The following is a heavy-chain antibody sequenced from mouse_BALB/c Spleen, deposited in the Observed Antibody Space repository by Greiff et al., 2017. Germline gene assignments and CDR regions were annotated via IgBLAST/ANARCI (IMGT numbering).Heavy chain of an antibody. CDR1: GFTFSSFG. Sequence: EVMLVESGGGLVQPGGSRKLSCAASGFTFSSFGMHWVRQAPEKGLEWVAYISSGSSTIYYADTVKGRFTISRDNPKNTLFLQMTSLRSEDTAMYYCARSRRQYYAMDYWGQGTSVTVSS. D-gene: IGHD6-1*01. V-gene: IGHV5-17*02. CDR3: ARSRRQYYAMDY. J-gene: IGHJ4*01. CDR2: ISSGSSTI.